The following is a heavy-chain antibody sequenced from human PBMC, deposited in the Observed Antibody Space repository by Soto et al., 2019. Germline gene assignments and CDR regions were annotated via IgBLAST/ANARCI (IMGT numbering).Heavy chain of an antibody. D-gene: IGHD5-12*01. CDR1: GGSISSGGYY. V-gene: IGHV4-31*03. CDR2: IYYSGST. Sequence: SETLSLTCTVSGGSISSGGYYWSWIRQHPGKGLEWTGYIYYSGSTYYNPSLKSRVTISVDTSKNQFSLKLSSVTAADTAVYYCARDLASYSGYDHAYFDYWGQGTLVTVSS. CDR3: ARDLASYSGYDHAYFDY. J-gene: IGHJ4*02.